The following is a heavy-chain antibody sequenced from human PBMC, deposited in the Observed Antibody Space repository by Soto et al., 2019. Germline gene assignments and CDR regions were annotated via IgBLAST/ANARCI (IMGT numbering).Heavy chain of an antibody. J-gene: IGHJ6*02. CDR1: GGSFSGYY. V-gene: IGHV4-34*01. Sequence: PSETLSLTCAVYGGSFSGYYWSWIRQPPGKGLEWIGEINHSGSTNYNPSLKSRVTISVDTSKNQFSLKLSSVTAADTAVYYCARGDDSSGWYDYYYYYGMDVWGQGTTVTASS. D-gene: IGHD6-19*01. CDR2: INHSGST. CDR3: ARGDDSSGWYDYYYYYGMDV.